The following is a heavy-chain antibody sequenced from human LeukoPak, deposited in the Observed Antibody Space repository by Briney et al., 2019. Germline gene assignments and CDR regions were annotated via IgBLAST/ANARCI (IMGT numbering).Heavy chain of an antibody. J-gene: IGHJ4*02. Sequence: GGSLRLSCAASGFTFSDYYMSWIRQAPGKGLEWVSYISSSGSTIYYADSVKGRFTISRDNAKNSLYLQMNSLRAEDTAVYYCAIGYSSGWHDLDYWGQGTLVTVSS. V-gene: IGHV3-11*01. D-gene: IGHD6-19*01. CDR2: ISSSGSTI. CDR1: GFTFSDYY. CDR3: AIGYSSGWHDLDY.